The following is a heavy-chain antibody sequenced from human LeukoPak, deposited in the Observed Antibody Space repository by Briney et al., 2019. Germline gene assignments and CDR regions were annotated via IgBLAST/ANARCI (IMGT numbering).Heavy chain of an antibody. CDR3: ARVEAYESCP. CDR2: IYHSGST. Sequence: SETLSLTCAVSGGSLSSSNWWSGVRQPPGKGLEWIGEIYHSGSTNYNPSLKSRVTISVDKSKNQFSLKLSSVTAGETAVYYCARVEAYESCPWGRGSLVTVSS. J-gene: IGHJ5*02. V-gene: IGHV4-4*02. D-gene: IGHD3-22*01. CDR1: GGSLSSSNW.